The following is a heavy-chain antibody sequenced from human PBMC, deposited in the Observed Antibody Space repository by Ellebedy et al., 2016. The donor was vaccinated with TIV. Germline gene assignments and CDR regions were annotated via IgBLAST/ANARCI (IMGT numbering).Heavy chain of an antibody. V-gene: IGHV4-61*01. J-gene: IGHJ5*02. D-gene: IGHD2-21*01. CDR2: IFYTGST. Sequence: SETLSLTCTVSGGSISSSSYHWSWIRQPPGKGLEWIGYIFYTGSTNYNPSLKSRVTISLDTSKNQFSLKLSSVTAADTAVYYCAKDRSSIQSWFDPWGQGTLVTVSS. CDR1: GGSISSSSYH. CDR3: AKDRSSIQSWFDP.